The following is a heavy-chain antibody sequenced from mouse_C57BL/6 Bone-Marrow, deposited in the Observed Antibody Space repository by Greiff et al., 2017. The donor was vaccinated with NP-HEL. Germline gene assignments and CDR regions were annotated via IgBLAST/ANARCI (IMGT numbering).Heavy chain of an antibody. CDR1: GFTFSSYA. Sequence: EVQLQESGEGLVKPGGSLKLSCAASGFTFSSYAMSWVRQTPEKRLEWVAYISSGGDYIYYADTVKGRFTISRDNARNTLYLQMSSLKSEDTAVYYCTREETYDYDVAYWGQGTLVTVSA. D-gene: IGHD2-4*01. CDR3: TREETYDYDVAY. V-gene: IGHV5-9-1*02. CDR2: ISSGGDYI. J-gene: IGHJ3*01.